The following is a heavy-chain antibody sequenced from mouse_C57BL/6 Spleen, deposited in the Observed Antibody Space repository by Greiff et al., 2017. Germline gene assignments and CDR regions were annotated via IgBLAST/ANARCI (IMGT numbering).Heavy chain of an antibody. V-gene: IGHV1-15*01. CDR2: IDPETGGT. Sequence: QVHVKQSGAELVRPGASVTLSCKASGYTFTDYEMHWVKQTPVHGLEWIGAIDPETGGTAYNQKFKGKAILTADKSSSTAYMELRSLTSEDSAVYYCTRDWAAWFAYWGQGTLVTVSA. CDR1: GYTFTDYE. CDR3: TRDWAAWFAY. J-gene: IGHJ3*01. D-gene: IGHD4-1*01.